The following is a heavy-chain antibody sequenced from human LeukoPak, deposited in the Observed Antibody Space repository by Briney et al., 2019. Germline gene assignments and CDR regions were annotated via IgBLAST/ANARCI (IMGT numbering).Heavy chain of an antibody. CDR2: MNPNSGNT. CDR3: AREGLGGLTLDY. V-gene: IGHV1-8*02. J-gene: IGHJ4*02. CDR1: GGTFSSYA. Sequence: ASVKVSCKASGGTFSSYAINWVRQATGQGLEWMGWMNPNSGNTGYAQKFQGRVTMTRNTSISTAYMELSSLRSEDTAVYYCAREGLGGLTLDYWGQGTLVTVSS. D-gene: IGHD3-16*01.